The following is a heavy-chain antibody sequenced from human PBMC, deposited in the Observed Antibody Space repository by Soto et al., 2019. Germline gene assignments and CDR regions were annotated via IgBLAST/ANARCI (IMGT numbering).Heavy chain of an antibody. D-gene: IGHD2-15*01. CDR1: GASISSGGYS. CDR3: ARAVDGDPAHF. V-gene: IGHV4-31*03. Sequence: PSETLSLTCTVSGASISSGGYSWTWIRQHPGKGLEWIGYMFYSGTAHYNPSLQSRVSISIDTPKNQFSLNLRSVTAADSAVYFCARAVDGDPAHFWGPGILVTVSS. CDR2: MFYSGTA. J-gene: IGHJ4*02.